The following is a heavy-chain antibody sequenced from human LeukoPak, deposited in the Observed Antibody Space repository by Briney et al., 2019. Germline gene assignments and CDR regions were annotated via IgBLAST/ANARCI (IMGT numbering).Heavy chain of an antibody. Sequence: SVKVYCKASGGTFSSYAISWVRQAPGQGLEWMGRIIPILGIANYAQKFQGRVTITADKSTSTAYMELSSLRSEDTAVYYCARDRQWELRSRVYYYYGMDVWGQGTTVTVSS. V-gene: IGHV1-69*04. CDR1: GGTFSSYA. CDR3: ARDRQWELRSRVYYYYGMDV. CDR2: IIPILGIA. D-gene: IGHD1-26*01. J-gene: IGHJ6*02.